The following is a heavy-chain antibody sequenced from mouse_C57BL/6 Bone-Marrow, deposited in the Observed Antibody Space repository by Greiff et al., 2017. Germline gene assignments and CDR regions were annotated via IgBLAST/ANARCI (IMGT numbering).Heavy chain of an antibody. CDR2: FYPGSGSI. J-gene: IGHJ4*01. Sequence: QVQLQQSGAELVKPGASVKLSCKASGYTFTEYTIHWVKQRSGQGLEWIGWFYPGSGSIKYNEKFKDKATLTADKSSSTVYMELSRLTSEDSAVYFCAREGYYDYDQVFYAMDYWGQGTSVTVSS. CDR3: AREGYYDYDQVFYAMDY. CDR1: GYTFTEYT. V-gene: IGHV1-62-2*01. D-gene: IGHD2-4*01.